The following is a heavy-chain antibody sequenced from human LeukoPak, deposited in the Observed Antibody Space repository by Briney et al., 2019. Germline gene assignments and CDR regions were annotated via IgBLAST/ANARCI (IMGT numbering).Heavy chain of an antibody. V-gene: IGHV3-21*01. Sequence: GGSLRLSCAASGFTFSSYSMNWVRQAPGKGLEWVSSISGDSNYIYYADSVKGRFTISRDNTKNSLSLQMNSLRADDTAVYYCARLYCTGGSCYGKYYFDYWGQGALVTVSS. J-gene: IGHJ4*02. CDR2: ISGDSNYI. D-gene: IGHD2-15*01. CDR1: GFTFSSYS. CDR3: ARLYCTGGSCYGKYYFDY.